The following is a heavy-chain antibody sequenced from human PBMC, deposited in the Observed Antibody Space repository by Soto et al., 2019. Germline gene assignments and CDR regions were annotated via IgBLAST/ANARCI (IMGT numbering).Heavy chain of an antibody. V-gene: IGHV4-30-4*01. CDR3: ARDCGNSPDFFDY. CDR1: GGSIDSDDYY. CDR2: IYSSGRT. Sequence: PSETLSLTCTVSGGSIDSDDYYWTWIRQPPGKGLEWIGYIYSSGRTSYNPSLESRLTISIDTSKNQFSLHLNSVSAADTAVYFCARDCGNSPDFFDYWGQGTLVTVSS. D-gene: IGHD2-21*01. J-gene: IGHJ4*02.